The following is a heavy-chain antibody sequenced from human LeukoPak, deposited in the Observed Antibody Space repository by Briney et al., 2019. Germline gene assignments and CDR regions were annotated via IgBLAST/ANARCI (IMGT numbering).Heavy chain of an antibody. CDR2: IYPGDSDT. Sequence: GESLKISCKGSGYSFTSYWIGWVRQMPGKGLEWMGIIYPGDSDTRYRPSFQGQVTISGDKSGSTAHLQWSSLKASDTAMYYCARRAWGEADNFDYWGQGTLVTVSS. CDR1: GYSFTSYW. CDR3: ARRAWGEADNFDY. V-gene: IGHV5-51*01. J-gene: IGHJ4*02. D-gene: IGHD7-27*01.